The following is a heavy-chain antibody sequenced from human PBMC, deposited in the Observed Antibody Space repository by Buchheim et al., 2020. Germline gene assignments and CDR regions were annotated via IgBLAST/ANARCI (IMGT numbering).Heavy chain of an antibody. J-gene: IGHJ4*02. D-gene: IGHD4-23*01. Sequence: EVQLVESGGGLVKPGGSLRLSCAASGFTFRNAGMSWVRQAPGKGLEWVGRIKSKTDGGTTDYAAPVKGRLTISRDDSKNTPYLQMNSLKTEDTAVYYCTSHKLRWYLVDYWGQGTL. CDR3: TSHKLRWYLVDY. V-gene: IGHV3-15*01. CDR2: IKSKTDGGTT. CDR1: GFTFRNAG.